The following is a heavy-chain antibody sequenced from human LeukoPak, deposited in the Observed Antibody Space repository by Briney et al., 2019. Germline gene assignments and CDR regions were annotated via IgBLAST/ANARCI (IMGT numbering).Heavy chain of an antibody. V-gene: IGHV3-23*01. CDR2: ISGSGCST. D-gene: IGHD1-26*01. Sequence: GKGLEWVSAISGSGCSTYYADSVKRRFTISRDNSKNTLYLQMNSLRAEDTAVYYCAKVGAPLWGQGTLVTVSS. CDR3: AKVGAPL. J-gene: IGHJ4*02.